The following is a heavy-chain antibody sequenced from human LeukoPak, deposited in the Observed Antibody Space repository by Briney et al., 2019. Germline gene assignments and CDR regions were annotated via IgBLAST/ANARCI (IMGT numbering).Heavy chain of an antibody. V-gene: IGHV3-7*01. D-gene: IGHD3-16*01. J-gene: IGHJ1*01. CDR3: VVGGAGGGYFPN. CDR1: DFTFSDST. CDR2: MKEDGSDE. Sequence: GGSLRLSCAAFDFTFSDSTMSWVRQAAGKGLEWVAKMKEDGSDEKYVDSVKGRFTISRDNAKNSLYLQMNSLRPEDTAVYFCVVGGAGGGYFPNWGQGSLVSVSS.